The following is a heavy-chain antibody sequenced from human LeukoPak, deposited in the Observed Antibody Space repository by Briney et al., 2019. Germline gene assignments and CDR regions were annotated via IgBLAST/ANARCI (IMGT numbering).Heavy chain of an antibody. CDR3: ARGANIAAAGTYYFDY. CDR1: GGSISSYY. V-gene: IGHV4-59*01. D-gene: IGHD6-13*01. Sequence: PSETLSLTCTVSGGSISSYYWSWIRQPPGKGLEWIGYIYTSGSTNYNPSLKSRVTISVDTSKNQFSLKLSSVTAADTAVYYCARGANIAAAGTYYFDYWGQGTLVTVSS. J-gene: IGHJ4*02. CDR2: IYTSGST.